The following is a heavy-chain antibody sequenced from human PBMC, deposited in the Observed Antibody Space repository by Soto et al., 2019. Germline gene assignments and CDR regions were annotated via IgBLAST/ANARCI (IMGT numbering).Heavy chain of an antibody. Sequence: EVQLLESGGGLVQPGGSLRLSCAASGLTFSIYSMSWVRQAPGKGLEWVSGISGSGDSTYYADFVKGRFTISRDNARNTLFLHMHSLRAEDTAMYYCATNVVVIAGPFGVPHMWGQGTMVTVSS. CDR3: ATNVVVIAGPFGVPHM. CDR2: ISGSGDST. D-gene: IGHD2-21*01. CDR1: GLTFSIYS. V-gene: IGHV3-23*01. J-gene: IGHJ3*02.